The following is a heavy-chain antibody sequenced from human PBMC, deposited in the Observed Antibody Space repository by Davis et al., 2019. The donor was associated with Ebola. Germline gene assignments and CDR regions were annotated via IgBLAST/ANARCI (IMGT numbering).Heavy chain of an antibody. Sequence: GESPKISCAASGFTLGSKYMRWVRQAPGKGLEWVSMIYRVGTTFYADSVKGRFTISRDNSKNTVYLQMDSLRVEGSGVYYCAGDDGDSVEDGWFDPWGQGTLVTVS. D-gene: IGHD4-17*01. V-gene: IGHV3-66*01. CDR3: AGDDGDSVEDGWFDP. CDR1: GFTLGSKY. J-gene: IGHJ5*02. CDR2: IYRVGTT.